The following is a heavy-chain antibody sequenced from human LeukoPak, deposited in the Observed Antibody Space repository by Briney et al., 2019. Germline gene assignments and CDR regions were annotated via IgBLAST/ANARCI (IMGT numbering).Heavy chain of an antibody. V-gene: IGHV4-39*01. J-gene: IGHJ3*02. CDR2: IYYSGST. D-gene: IGHD2-2*01. CDR3: ARHLGYCSSTSCYWHAFDI. CDR1: GGSISSSSYY. Sequence: SETLSLTCTVSGGSISSSSYYWGWIRQPPGKGLEWIGSIYYSGSTYYNPSLKSRVTISADTSKNQFSLKLSSVTAADTAVYYCARHLGYCSSTSCYWHAFDIWGQGTMVTVSS.